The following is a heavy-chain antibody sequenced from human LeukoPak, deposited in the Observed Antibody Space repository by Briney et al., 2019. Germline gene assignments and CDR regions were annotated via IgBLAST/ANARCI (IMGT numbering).Heavy chain of an antibody. D-gene: IGHD2-2*01. CDR1: GFTFDDYA. Sequence: GGSLRLSCAASGFTFDDYAMHWVRQAPGKGLDWVSLISGEGDTTYSADSVRGRFIISRDNSKNSLNLHMNSLRTEDTALYYCVKDKVGYCSSSSCYSLDFWGQGTLVSVSS. CDR3: VKDKVGYCSSSSCYSLDF. J-gene: IGHJ4*02. CDR2: ISGEGDTT. V-gene: IGHV3-43*02.